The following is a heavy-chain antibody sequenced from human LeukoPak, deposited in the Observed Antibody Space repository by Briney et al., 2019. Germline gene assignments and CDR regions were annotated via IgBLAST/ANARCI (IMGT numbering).Heavy chain of an antibody. V-gene: IGHV4-4*02. CDR3: ARHVRDVWGSYRHIDY. CDR2: IFHSGDT. Sequence: SGTLSLTCAASGDSISNNNWWSWVRQPPGKGLEWIGEIFHSGDTNYKPSLKSRVTISVDKSKNQFSLKLSSVTAADTAVYYCARHVRDVWGSYRHIDYWGQGTLVTVSS. D-gene: IGHD3-16*02. J-gene: IGHJ4*02. CDR1: GDSISNNNW.